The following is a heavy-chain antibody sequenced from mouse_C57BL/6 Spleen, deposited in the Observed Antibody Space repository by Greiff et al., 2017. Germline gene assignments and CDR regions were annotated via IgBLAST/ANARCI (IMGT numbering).Heavy chain of an antibody. CDR2: IYPGSGNT. V-gene: IGHV1-66*01. CDR3: AREMGRGAMDY. D-gene: IGHD4-1*01. CDR1: GYSFTSYY. Sequence: VQLQQSGPELVKPGASVKISCKASGYSFTSYYIHWVKQRPGQGLEWIGWIYPGSGNTKYNEKFKGKATLTADTSSSTAYMQRSSLTSEDSAVYYCAREMGRGAMDYWGQGTSVTVSS. J-gene: IGHJ4*01.